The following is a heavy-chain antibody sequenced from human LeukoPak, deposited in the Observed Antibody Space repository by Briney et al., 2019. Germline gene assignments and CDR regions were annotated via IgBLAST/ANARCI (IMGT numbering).Heavy chain of an antibody. V-gene: IGHV3-72*01. J-gene: IGHJ6*02. Sequence: GGSLRLSCVASGYTFSDHYMDWVRQAPGKGLEWIGRIRNKANSYITEYAASVKGRFTVSREDSENSLFLQVNSLKTEDTAVYYCGRAGYAHGLDVWGQGTTVTVSS. D-gene: IGHD5-12*01. CDR2: IRNKANSYIT. CDR3: GRAGYAHGLDV. CDR1: GYTFSDHY.